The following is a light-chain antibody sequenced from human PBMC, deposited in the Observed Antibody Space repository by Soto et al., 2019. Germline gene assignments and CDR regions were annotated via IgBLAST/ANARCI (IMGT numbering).Light chain of an antibody. V-gene: IGKV1-33*01. J-gene: IGKJ5*01. CDR1: QDITMY. CDR3: QQYDNVFT. CDR2: DAS. Sequence: DIQMTQSPSSLSGSVGDRFTMTCQASQDITMYLNWYQQKPGKAPKLLIYDASNLQTGVPSRFGGSGYGTDFTFTISSLQPEDIATYYCQQYDNVFTFGQGTRLEIK.